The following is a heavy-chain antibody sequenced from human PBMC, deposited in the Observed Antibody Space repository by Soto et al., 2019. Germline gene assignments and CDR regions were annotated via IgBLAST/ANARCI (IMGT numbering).Heavy chain of an antibody. CDR3: ARDIRSGGSLLIDY. J-gene: IGHJ4*02. CDR2: IYSGGST. D-gene: IGHD2-15*01. CDR1: GVIPSRNH. Sequence: GALRHPWGASGVIPSRNHKLLGRQAPGKGLEWVSVIYSGGSTYYADSVKGRFTISRDNSKNTLYLQMNSLRAEDTAVYYCARDIRSGGSLLIDYWGQGTLVTV. V-gene: IGHV3-53*01.